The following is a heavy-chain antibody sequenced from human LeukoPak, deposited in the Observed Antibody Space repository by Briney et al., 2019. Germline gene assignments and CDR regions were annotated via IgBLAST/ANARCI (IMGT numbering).Heavy chain of an antibody. CDR2: IYYSGST. Sequence: SETLSLTCTVSGGSISSSSYYWGWIRQPPGKGLEWIGSIYYSGSTYYNPSLKSRVTISVDTSKNQFSLKLSSVTAADTAVYYCARHMYYYDSSGNDYWGQGTLVTVSS. J-gene: IGHJ4*02. V-gene: IGHV4-39*01. D-gene: IGHD3-22*01. CDR1: GGSISSSSYY. CDR3: ARHMYYYDSSGNDY.